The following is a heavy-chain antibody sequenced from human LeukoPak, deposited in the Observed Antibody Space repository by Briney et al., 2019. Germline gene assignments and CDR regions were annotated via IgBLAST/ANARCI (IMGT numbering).Heavy chain of an antibody. CDR2: IYYSGST. J-gene: IGHJ5*02. CDR3: ARGTYSSSSRWFDP. D-gene: IGHD6-6*01. V-gene: IGHV4-61*08. Sequence: SETLSLTCTVSGGSISSGGYYWSWIRQHPGKGLEWIGYIYYSGSTYYNPSLKSRVTISVDTSKNQFSLKLSSVTAADTAVYYCARGTYSSSSRWFDPWGQGTLVTVSS. CDR1: GGSISSGGYY.